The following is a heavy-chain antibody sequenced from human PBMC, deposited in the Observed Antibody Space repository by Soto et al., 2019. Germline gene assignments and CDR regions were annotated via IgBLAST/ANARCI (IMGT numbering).Heavy chain of an antibody. J-gene: IGHJ4*02. CDR3: ATGDGSSSGLIDY. CDR1: GFTFQDSA. CDR2: ISWNSDRI. Sequence: GGSLRLSCAASGFTFQDSAMHWVRQVPGKGLQWVSGISWNSDRIEYADSVKGRFTISRDNVKNSLYLQMNSLRAEDTALYYCATGDGSSSGLIDYWGQGTLVTVSS. V-gene: IGHV3-9*01. D-gene: IGHD6-6*01.